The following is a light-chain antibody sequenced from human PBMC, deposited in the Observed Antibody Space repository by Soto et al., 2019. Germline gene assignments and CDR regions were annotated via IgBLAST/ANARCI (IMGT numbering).Light chain of an antibody. CDR3: QQRSNWPLT. CDR2: DAS. Sequence: EIVLTQSPATLSLSPGERATLSCRASQSVSSYLAWYQQKPGQAPRLLIYDASNSATGIPARFSGSGSGSDFTLTISSLEPEDFAVYYWQQRSNWPLTFGGGTKVDIK. V-gene: IGKV3-11*01. J-gene: IGKJ4*01. CDR1: QSVSSY.